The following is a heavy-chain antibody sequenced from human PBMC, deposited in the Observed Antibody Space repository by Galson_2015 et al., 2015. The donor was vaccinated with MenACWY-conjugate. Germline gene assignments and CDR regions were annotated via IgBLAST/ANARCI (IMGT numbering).Heavy chain of an antibody. V-gene: IGHV6-1*01. D-gene: IGHD3-16*01. CDR1: GDSVSSNSAG. Sequence: CAISGDSVSSNSAGWNWIRQSPSRGLEWLGRTYFRSKWDYDYAVSVKGRITINPDTSKNQFSLQLNSVTPEDTAVYYCASGGLVRGAAAPTIGFDYWGQGTLVTVSS. J-gene: IGHJ4*02. CDR3: ASGGLVRGAAAPTIGFDY. CDR2: TYFRSKWDY.